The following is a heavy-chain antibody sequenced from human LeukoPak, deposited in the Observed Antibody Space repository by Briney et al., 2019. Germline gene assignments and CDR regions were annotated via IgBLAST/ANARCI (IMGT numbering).Heavy chain of an antibody. J-gene: IGHJ5*01. V-gene: IGHV3-7*01. D-gene: IGHD6-13*01. CDR3: ARTAIAAAAFYNWFDS. Sequence: GGSLRLSCAASGFTFSNYGMNWVRQAPGKGLEWVANIKQDGSEKYYVDSVKGRFTISRDNAKNSLYLQMNSLRAEDTAVYYCARTAIAAAAFYNWFDSWGQGTLVTVSS. CDR1: GFTFSNYG. CDR2: IKQDGSEK.